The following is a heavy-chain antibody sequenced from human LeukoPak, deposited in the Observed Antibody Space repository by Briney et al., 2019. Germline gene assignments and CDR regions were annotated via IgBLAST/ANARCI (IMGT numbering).Heavy chain of an antibody. D-gene: IGHD3-16*02. CDR2: INHSGST. V-gene: IGHV4-34*01. Sequence: PSETLSLTCAVYGGSFSGYYWSWIRQPPGKGLEWIGEINHSGSTNYNPSLKSRVTISVDTSKNQFSLKLSSVTAAATAVYYCARVCDYVWGSYRHIARRYYFDYWGQGTLVTVSS. J-gene: IGHJ4*02. CDR3: ARVCDYVWGSYRHIARRYYFDY. CDR1: GGSFSGYY.